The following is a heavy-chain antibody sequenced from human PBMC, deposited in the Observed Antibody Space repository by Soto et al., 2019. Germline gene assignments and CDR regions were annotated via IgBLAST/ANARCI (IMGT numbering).Heavy chain of an antibody. D-gene: IGHD7-27*01. CDR1: GGTFSGHA. Sequence: QVQLVQSGAEVKKPGSSVKVSCEASGGTFSGHAISWVRQAPGQGPEWMGGLIPLFGTTQHAQNFQDRLTITADKSTSTAYMELTSLQFEDTAIDYCARGPNWGYRFDSWGQGTLVTVSS. CDR3: ARGPNWGYRFDS. V-gene: IGHV1-69*06. J-gene: IGHJ4*02. CDR2: LIPLFGTT.